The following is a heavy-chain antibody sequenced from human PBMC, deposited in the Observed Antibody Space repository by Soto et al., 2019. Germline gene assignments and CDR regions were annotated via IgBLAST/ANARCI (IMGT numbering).Heavy chain of an antibody. CDR1: GCTFSSYA. J-gene: IGHJ4*02. D-gene: IGHD5-12*01. CDR3: AREGRWLQLLGY. CDR2: IIPIFGTA. V-gene: IGHV1-69*13. Sequence: GASVKVSCKASGCTFSSYAISWVRQAPGQGLEWMGGIIPIFGTANYAQKFQGRVTITADESTSTAYMELSSLRSEDTAVYYCAREGRWLQLLGYWGQGTLVTVSS.